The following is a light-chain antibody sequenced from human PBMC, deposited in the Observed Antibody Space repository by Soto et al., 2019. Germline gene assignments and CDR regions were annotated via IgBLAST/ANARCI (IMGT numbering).Light chain of an antibody. CDR3: HQYNKWPPGT. J-gene: IGKJ1*01. CDR1: PSVVTN. Sequence: EIVMTHYPATLSVSPGERTTLSCRASPSVVTNLARYQQKSCQAPRLLIYGASTRSTGITARFGGSGSGTEFTLTISTLQSEDFAVYYCHQYNKWPPGTCGQGTKVDI. V-gene: IGKV3-15*01. CDR2: GAS.